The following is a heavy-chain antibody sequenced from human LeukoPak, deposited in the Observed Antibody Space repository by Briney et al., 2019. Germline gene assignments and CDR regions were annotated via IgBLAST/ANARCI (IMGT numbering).Heavy chain of an antibody. CDR1: GRSINSHY. J-gene: IGHJ5*02. V-gene: IGHV4-59*11. CDR3: ARGVTTGLDWFDP. CDR2: IYNSDNT. D-gene: IGHD2-21*02. Sequence: SQTLSLTCTVSGRSINSHYWSWIRQPPGKGLEWIGYIYNSDNTNYNPTLKSRVTISVDTSKNQLSLKLTSVTAADTAVYYCARGVTTGLDWFDPWGQGTLVTVSS.